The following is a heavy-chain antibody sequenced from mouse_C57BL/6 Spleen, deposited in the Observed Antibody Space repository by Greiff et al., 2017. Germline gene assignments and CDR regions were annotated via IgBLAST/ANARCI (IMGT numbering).Heavy chain of an antibody. CDR3: TKRQLRLPSFAY. CDR1: GFTFSDAW. CDR2: IRNKANYHAT. D-gene: IGHD3-2*02. V-gene: IGHV6-6*01. J-gene: IGHJ3*01. Sequence: EVQLQESGGGLVQPGGSMKLSCAASGFTFSDAWMAWVRQSPEKGLELVAEIRNKANYHATYYAESVKGRFTISRDDSKSSVYLQMNSLRAEDTGIYYCTKRQLRLPSFAYWGQGTLVTVSA.